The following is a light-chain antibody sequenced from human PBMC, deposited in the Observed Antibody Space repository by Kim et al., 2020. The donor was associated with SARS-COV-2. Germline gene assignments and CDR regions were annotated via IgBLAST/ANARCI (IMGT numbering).Light chain of an antibody. CDR3: QQYGSSPLT. CDR2: GAS. Sequence: PPVDSASLSCRASPSVSSSYLAWYQQKPGQAPRLLIYGASSRATGIPDRFSGSGSRTDFTLTISRLEPEDVAVYYCQQYGSSPLTFGGGTKVDIK. J-gene: IGKJ4*01. CDR1: PSVSSSY. V-gene: IGKV3-20*01.